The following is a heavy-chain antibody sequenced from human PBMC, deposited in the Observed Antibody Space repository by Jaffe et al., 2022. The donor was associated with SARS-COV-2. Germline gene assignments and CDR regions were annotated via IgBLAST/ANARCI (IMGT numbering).Heavy chain of an antibody. J-gene: IGHJ3*02. V-gene: IGHV3-48*02. Sequence: EVQLVESGGGLVQPGGSLRLSCAASGFTFSSYSMNWVRQAPGKGLEWVSYISSSSSTIYYADSVKGRFTISRDNAKNSLYLQMNSLRDEDTAVYYCARATVTRIIQAGAFDIWGQGTMVTVSS. CDR2: ISSSSSTI. CDR3: ARATVTRIIQAGAFDI. D-gene: IGHD4-17*01. CDR1: GFTFSSYS.